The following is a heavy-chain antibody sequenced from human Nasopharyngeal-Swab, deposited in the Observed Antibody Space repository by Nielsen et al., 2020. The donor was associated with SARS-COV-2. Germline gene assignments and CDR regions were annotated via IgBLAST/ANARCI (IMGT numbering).Heavy chain of an antibody. J-gene: IGHJ6*03. Sequence: SETLSLTCTVSGASVSDCYWSWVRQPPGKGLEWLGSFYSTETPDYNPSLNSRVVMSIDTSKNQLSLRLTSVTAADTAVYYCARYRYLDVWGKGTTVTVSS. CDR1: GASVSDCY. V-gene: IGHV4-59*02. CDR2: FYSTETP. CDR3: ARYRYLDV.